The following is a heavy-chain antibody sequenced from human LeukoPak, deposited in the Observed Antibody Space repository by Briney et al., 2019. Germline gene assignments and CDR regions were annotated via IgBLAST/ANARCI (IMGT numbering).Heavy chain of an antibody. J-gene: IGHJ4*02. CDR1: GGTFSSYA. D-gene: IGHD6-19*01. CDR2: IIPIFGTA. V-gene: IGHV1-69*05. CDR3: ASLGYSSGWYVGGSFDY. Sequence: PVASVKVSCKASGGTFSSYAISWVRQAPGQGLEWMGGIIPIFGTANHAQKFQGRVTITTDESTSTAYMELSSLRSEDTAVYYCASLGYSSGWYVGGSFDYWGQGTLVTVSS.